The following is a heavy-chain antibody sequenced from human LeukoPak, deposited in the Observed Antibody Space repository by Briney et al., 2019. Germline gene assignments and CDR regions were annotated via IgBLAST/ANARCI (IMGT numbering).Heavy chain of an antibody. CDR3: ARDHYHYAQPDC. Sequence: SGGTLRLSCAASGFTFSSYGMSWVRQAPGKGLEWVSAISGSGGSTYYADSVKGRFTISRDNAMDSLYLQMNSLRAEDTAIYYCARDHYHYAQPDCWGQGTLVTVSS. J-gene: IGHJ4*02. CDR1: GFTFSSYG. CDR2: ISGSGGST. D-gene: IGHD3-16*01. V-gene: IGHV3-23*01.